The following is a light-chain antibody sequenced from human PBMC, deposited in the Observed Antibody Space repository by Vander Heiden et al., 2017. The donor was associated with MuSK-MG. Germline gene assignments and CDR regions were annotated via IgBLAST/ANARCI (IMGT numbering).Light chain of an antibody. V-gene: IGKV1-39*01. J-gene: IGKJ1*01. CDR1: QSITTY. CDR2: AAS. CDR3: QQSFNSPRT. Sequence: DIQMTQSPSSLSASVGDRVTITCRASQSITTYLNWYQLRPGKAPKLLIFAASTLQGGVPSRFSGSGSGTDFTLTISSLQPEDFATYVCQQSFNSPRTFGQGTKVEI.